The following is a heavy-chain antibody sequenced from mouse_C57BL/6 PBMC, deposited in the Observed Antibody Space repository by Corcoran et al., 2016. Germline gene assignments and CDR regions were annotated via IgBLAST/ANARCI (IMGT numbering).Heavy chain of an antibody. Sequence: QIQLVQYGPELKKPGEAVKITCKASGYTFKDYPMHWVKQAPGKGFKWMGMIYTDTGEQTYAEEFKGRVAFSLETSASTAYLQINNLKNEDTATYFCVYSNYGLAYWGQGTLVTVSS. J-gene: IGHJ3*01. CDR2: IYTDTGEQ. V-gene: IGHV9-1*01. D-gene: IGHD2-5*01. CDR3: VYSNYGLAY. CDR1: GYTFKDYP.